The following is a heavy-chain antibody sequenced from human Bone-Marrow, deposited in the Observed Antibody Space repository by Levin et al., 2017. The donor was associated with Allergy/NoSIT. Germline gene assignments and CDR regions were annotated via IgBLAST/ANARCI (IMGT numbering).Heavy chain of an antibody. CDR2: MNPNSGNT. CDR1: GYTFTSYD. V-gene: IGHV1-8*01. J-gene: IGHJ5*02. D-gene: IGHD3-22*01. Sequence: GESLKISCKASGYTFTSYDINWVRQATGQGLEWMGWMNPNSGNTGYAQKFQGRVTMTRNTSISTAYMELSSLRSEDTAVYYCARTDSSGYPSWFDPWGQGTLVTVSS. CDR3: ARTDSSGYPSWFDP.